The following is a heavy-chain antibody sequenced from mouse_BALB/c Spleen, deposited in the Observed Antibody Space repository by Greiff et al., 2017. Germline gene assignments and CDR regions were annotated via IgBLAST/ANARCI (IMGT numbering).Heavy chain of an antibody. J-gene: IGHJ1*01. Sequence: DVHLVESGGGLVKPGGSLKLSCAASGFTFSSYAMSWVRQTPEKRLEWVASISSGGSTYNPDSVKGRFTISRDNARNILYLQMSSLRSEDTAMYYCAYGNWYFDVWGAGTTVTVSS. V-gene: IGHV5-6-5*01. CDR2: ISSGGST. CDR1: GFTFSSYA. CDR3: AYGNWYFDV. D-gene: IGHD2-1*01.